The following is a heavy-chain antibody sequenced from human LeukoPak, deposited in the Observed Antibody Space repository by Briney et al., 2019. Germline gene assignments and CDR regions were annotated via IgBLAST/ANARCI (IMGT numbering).Heavy chain of an antibody. CDR1: GGTFSSYA. CDR3: ARSRNYYRVYFDN. D-gene: IGHD3-10*01. V-gene: IGHV1-46*01. J-gene: IGHJ4*02. CDR2: ITPNTGDT. Sequence: ASMKVSCTASGGTFSSYAISWVRQAPGQGLEWMGIITPNTGDTTYAPKFQDRLIMTRDRSTSTVYMELHSLRSEDTAVYYCARSRNYYRVYFDNWGQGTLVPVSS.